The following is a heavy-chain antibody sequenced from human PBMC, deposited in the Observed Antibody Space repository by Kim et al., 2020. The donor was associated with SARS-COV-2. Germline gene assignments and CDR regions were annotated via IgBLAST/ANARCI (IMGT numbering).Heavy chain of an antibody. J-gene: IGHJ4*02. V-gene: IGHV3-33*01. CDR3: ATDTAMVGFDY. CDR1: GFTFSSYG. D-gene: IGHD5-18*01. Sequence: GGSLRLSCAASGFTFSSYGMHWVRQAPGKGLEWVAVIWYDGSNKYYADSMKGRFTISRDNSKNTLYLQMNSLRAEDTAVYYCATDTAMVGFDYWGQGTLVTVSS. CDR2: IWYDGSNK.